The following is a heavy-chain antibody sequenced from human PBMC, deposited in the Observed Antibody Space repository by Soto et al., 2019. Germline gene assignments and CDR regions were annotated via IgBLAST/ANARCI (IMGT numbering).Heavy chain of an antibody. J-gene: IGHJ6*03. Sequence: GESLKISCKGSGYSFTSYWIGWVRQMPGKGLEWMGIIYPGDSDTRYSPSFQGQVTISADKSISTAYLQWSSLKASDTAMYYCAIQAIDYGDHGSYYYYMDVWGKGTTVTVSS. CDR3: AIQAIDYGDHGSYYYYMDV. CDR2: IYPGDSDT. D-gene: IGHD4-17*01. V-gene: IGHV5-51*01. CDR1: GYSFTSYW.